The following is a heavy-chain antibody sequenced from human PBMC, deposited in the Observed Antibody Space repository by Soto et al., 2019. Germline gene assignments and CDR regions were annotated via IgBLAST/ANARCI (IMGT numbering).Heavy chain of an antibody. Sequence: ASVKVSYKASGYTFTSYAMHWVRQAPGQRLEWMGWINAGNGNTKYSQKFQGRVTITRDTSASTAYMELSSLRSEDTAVSYCARVRGDYSSGWYYFDYWGQGTLVTVSS. CDR3: ARVRGDYSSGWYYFDY. V-gene: IGHV1-3*01. CDR1: GYTFTSYA. CDR2: INAGNGNT. J-gene: IGHJ4*02. D-gene: IGHD6-19*01.